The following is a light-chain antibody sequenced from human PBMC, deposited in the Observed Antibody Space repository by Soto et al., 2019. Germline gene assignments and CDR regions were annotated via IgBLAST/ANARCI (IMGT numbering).Light chain of an antibody. Sequence: EIVMTHSPATLSVSPGERATLSCRASQSVSRKLAWYQRTRGQAPRLLMYGASTRATGVPARFSGSGSGTEFTLTISNLQSEDFAVYHCQQYDKWPRTFGQGTKV. J-gene: IGKJ1*01. V-gene: IGKV3-15*01. CDR3: QQYDKWPRT. CDR1: QSVSRK. CDR2: GAS.